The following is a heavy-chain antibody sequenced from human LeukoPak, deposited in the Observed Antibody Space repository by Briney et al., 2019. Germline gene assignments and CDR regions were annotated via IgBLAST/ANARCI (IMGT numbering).Heavy chain of an antibody. J-gene: IGHJ4*02. CDR3: AKDQSYDILTGYYDY. D-gene: IGHD3-9*01. V-gene: IGHV3-30*18. CDR1: GFTFSSFG. CDR2: ISYDGSNK. Sequence: GGAPRLSFAAPGFTFSSFGMNRVRPAPGKGRGWGAVISYDGSNKYYADSVKGQFTISRDNSKNTLYLQMNSLRAEDTAVYYCAKDQSYDILTGYYDYWGQGTLVTVSS.